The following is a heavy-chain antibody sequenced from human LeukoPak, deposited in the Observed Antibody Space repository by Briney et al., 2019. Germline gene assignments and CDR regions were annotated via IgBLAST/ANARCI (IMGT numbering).Heavy chain of an antibody. Sequence: SETLSLTCAVYGGSFSGYYWSWIRQPPGKGLEWSGEINHSGSTNYNPSLKSRVTISVDTSKNQFALKLSSVPAADTAVYYCARGQYYYGSGSYYRFDYWGQGTLVTVSS. CDR3: ARGQYYYGSGSYYRFDY. V-gene: IGHV4-34*01. J-gene: IGHJ4*02. CDR1: GGSFSGYY. D-gene: IGHD3-10*01. CDR2: INHSGST.